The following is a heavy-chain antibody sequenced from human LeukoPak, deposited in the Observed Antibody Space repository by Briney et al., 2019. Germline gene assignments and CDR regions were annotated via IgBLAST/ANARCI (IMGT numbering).Heavy chain of an antibody. J-gene: IGHJ4*02. Sequence: ASVKVSCKASGYTFTSYHMHWVRQAPGQGLEWMGIINPSGGSTSYAQKFQGRVTMTRDTSTSTVYMELSSLRSEDTAVYYCARIPRYGDYVSYPDYWGQGTLVTVSS. CDR3: ARIPRYGDYVSYPDY. CDR2: INPSGGST. D-gene: IGHD4-17*01. CDR1: GYTFTSYH. V-gene: IGHV1-46*01.